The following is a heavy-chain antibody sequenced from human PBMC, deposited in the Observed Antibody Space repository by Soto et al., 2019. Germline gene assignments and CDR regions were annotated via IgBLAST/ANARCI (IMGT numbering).Heavy chain of an antibody. J-gene: IGHJ4*02. CDR1: RFTFSNYS. CDR2: ISSSSSTI. V-gene: IGHV3-48*02. CDR3: ATSRFGELWVPFDY. D-gene: IGHD3-10*01. Sequence: EVQLVESGGGLVQPGGSLRLSCAASRFTFSNYSMNWFRQAPGKGLEWVSYISSSSSTIYYADSVKGRFTISRDNAKNSLYLQVNSLSDEDTAVYYCATSRFGELWVPFDYWGQGTLVTVSS.